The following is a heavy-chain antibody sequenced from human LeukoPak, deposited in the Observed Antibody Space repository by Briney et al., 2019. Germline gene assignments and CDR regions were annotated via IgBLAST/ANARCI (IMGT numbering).Heavy chain of an antibody. CDR3: ARALPRIQWELHPGGY. J-gene: IGHJ4*02. V-gene: IGHV4-30-2*01. D-gene: IGHD1-26*01. CDR1: GGSISSGGYS. Sequence: SETLSLTCAVSGGSISSGGYSWSWIRQPPGKGLEWIGYIYHSGSTYYNPSLKSRVTISVDRSKNQFSLKLSSVTAADTAVYYCARALPRIQWELHPGGYWGQGTLVTVSS. CDR2: IYHSGST.